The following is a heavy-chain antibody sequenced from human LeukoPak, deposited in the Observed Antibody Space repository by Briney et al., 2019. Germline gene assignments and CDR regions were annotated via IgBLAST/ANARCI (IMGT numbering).Heavy chain of an antibody. Sequence: GGSLRLSCAASGFTFSSYAMSWVRQAPGKGLEWVSVISGSGGSTYYADSVKGRFTISRDNSKKTLYLQMNSLRDEDTAVYFCARYGSGWGFDYWGQGTLVTVSS. CDR3: ARYGSGWGFDY. CDR2: ISGSGGST. V-gene: IGHV3-23*01. J-gene: IGHJ4*02. D-gene: IGHD6-19*01. CDR1: GFTFSSYA.